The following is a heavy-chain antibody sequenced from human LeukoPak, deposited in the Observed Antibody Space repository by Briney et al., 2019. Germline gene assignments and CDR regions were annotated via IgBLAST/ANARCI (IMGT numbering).Heavy chain of an antibody. CDR2: IYYSGST. CDR3: ARRGPNYYDSSGPDY. Sequence: SETLSLTCTVSGGSISSSSYYWGWIRQPPGKGLEWIGSIYYSGSTYYNPSLKSRVTISVDTSRNQFSLKLSSVTAADTAVYYCARRGPNYYDSSGPDYWGQGTLVTVSS. V-gene: IGHV4-39*01. D-gene: IGHD3-22*01. CDR1: GGSISSSSYY. J-gene: IGHJ4*02.